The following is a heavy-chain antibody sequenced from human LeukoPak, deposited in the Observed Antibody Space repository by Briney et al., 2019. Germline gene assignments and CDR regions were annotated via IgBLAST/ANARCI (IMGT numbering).Heavy chain of an antibody. J-gene: IGHJ5*02. CDR2: ISAYNGNT. Sequence: ASVKVSCKASGYTFTSYGISWVRQAPGQGLEWMGWISAYNGNTNYAQKLQGRVTMTTDTSTSTAYMELRSLRSDDTAVYYCARDTPRYRYCSSTSCYLAPFDPWGQGTLVTVSS. V-gene: IGHV1-18*01. CDR3: ARDTPRYRYCSSTSCYLAPFDP. CDR1: GYTFTSYG. D-gene: IGHD2-2*01.